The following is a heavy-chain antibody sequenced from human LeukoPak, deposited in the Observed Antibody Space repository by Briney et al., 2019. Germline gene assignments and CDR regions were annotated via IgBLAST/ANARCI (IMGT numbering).Heavy chain of an antibody. CDR1: GFTFSSYW. Sequence: GGSLRLSCAASGFTFSSYWMSWVRQAPGKGLEWVANIKQDGSEKYYVDSVKGRFTISRDNAKNSLYLQMNSLRAEDTAVYYCARDIGSSNYYYMDVWGKGTTVTVSS. CDR3: ARDIGSSNYYYMDV. CDR2: IKQDGSEK. D-gene: IGHD6-6*01. V-gene: IGHV3-7*01. J-gene: IGHJ6*03.